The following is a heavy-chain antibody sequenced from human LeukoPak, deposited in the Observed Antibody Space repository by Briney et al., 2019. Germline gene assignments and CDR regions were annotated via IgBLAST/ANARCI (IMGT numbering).Heavy chain of an antibody. Sequence: GGSLRLSCAASGFTVSSNYMSWVRQAPGKGLEWVSVIYSGGSTYYADSVKGRFTISRHNSKNTLYLQMNSLRAEDTAVYYCAKDLRYSSSWDDYWGQGTLVTVSS. CDR3: AKDLRYSSSWDDY. CDR2: IYSGGST. CDR1: GFTVSSNY. V-gene: IGHV3-53*04. D-gene: IGHD6-13*01. J-gene: IGHJ4*02.